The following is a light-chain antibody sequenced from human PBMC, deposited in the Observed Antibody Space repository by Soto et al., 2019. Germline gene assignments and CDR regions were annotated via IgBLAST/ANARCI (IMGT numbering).Light chain of an antibody. CDR3: QQRSNWPT. Sequence: ELVMPQSPATLSVSTGERATLSCRASHDVTTYLAWYQQKSGQAPRLLIYGASTRATGIPARFSGSGSGTEFTLTISSLQSEDFAVYYCQQRSNWPTFGQGTRLEIK. CDR2: GAS. J-gene: IGKJ5*01. V-gene: IGKV3-15*01. CDR1: HDVTTY.